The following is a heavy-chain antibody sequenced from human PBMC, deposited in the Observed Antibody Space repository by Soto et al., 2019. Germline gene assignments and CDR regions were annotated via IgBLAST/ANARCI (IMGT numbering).Heavy chain of an antibody. CDR1: GYSFASYW. CDR3: ARDGHSGYDWAYLYGMDV. D-gene: IGHD5-12*01. V-gene: IGHV5-51*01. CDR2: IYPADSDT. Sequence: GESLKISCKGSGYSFASYWIGWVRQMPGKGLEWMGSIYPADSDTRYSPSFQGQVTISADKSIRTAYLQWSSLKASDTAMYYCARDGHSGYDWAYLYGMDVWGQGTTVTVSS. J-gene: IGHJ6*02.